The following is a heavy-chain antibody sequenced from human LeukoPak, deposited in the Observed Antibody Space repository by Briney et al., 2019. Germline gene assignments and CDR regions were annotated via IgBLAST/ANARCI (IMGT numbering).Heavy chain of an antibody. D-gene: IGHD3-10*01. CDR3: AKLGLYGSGRN. J-gene: IGHJ4*02. CDR1: GLTFSSYA. CDR2: ISGSGGST. Sequence: PGGSLRLSCAASGLTFSSYAMSWVRQAPGKGLEWVSAISGSGGSTHYADSVKGRFTISRDNSKNTLYLQMNGLRAEDTAVYYCAKLGLYGSGRNWGQGTLVTVSS. V-gene: IGHV3-23*01.